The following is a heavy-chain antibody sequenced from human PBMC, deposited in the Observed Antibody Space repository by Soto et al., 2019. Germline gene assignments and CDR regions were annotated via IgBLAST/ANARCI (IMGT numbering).Heavy chain of an antibody. Sequence: GGSLRLSCAASGFTFSSYGMHWVRQAPSKGLEWVAVISYDGSNKYYADSVKGRFTISRDNSKNTLYLQMNSLRAEDTAVYYCAKDLPNYYDSSGYYGDYWGQGTLVTVSS. V-gene: IGHV3-30*18. CDR2: ISYDGSNK. D-gene: IGHD3-22*01. CDR1: GFTFSSYG. J-gene: IGHJ4*02. CDR3: AKDLPNYYDSSGYYGDY.